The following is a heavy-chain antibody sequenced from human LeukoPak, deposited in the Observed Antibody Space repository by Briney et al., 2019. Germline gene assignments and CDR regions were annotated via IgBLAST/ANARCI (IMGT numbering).Heavy chain of an antibody. J-gene: IGHJ4*02. D-gene: IGHD4-11*01. V-gene: IGHV1-46*01. CDR1: GYTFTRYA. CDR2: TDPIGGST. CDR3: ARWTTTYLDY. Sequence: GASVKVSCKASGYTFTRYAMSWVRQAPGQGLEWMGITDPIGGSTNYAQKFQGRVTMTRDTSTSTVYMELSSLRSEDSAVYYCARWTTTYLDYWGQGALVTVSS.